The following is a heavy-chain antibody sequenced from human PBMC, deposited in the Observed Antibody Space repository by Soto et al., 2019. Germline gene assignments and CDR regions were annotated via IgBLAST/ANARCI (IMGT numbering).Heavy chain of an antibody. D-gene: IGHD2-15*01. Sequence: EVQLVESGGGLVQPGGSLRLSCAASGFTFSSYWMSWVRQAPGKGLEWVANIKQDRSEKYYVDSVKGRFTISRDNAKNSLYLQMNSLRAEDTAVYYCARVIVVVVAAFDYWGQGTLVTVSS. J-gene: IGHJ4*02. CDR1: GFTFSSYW. CDR2: IKQDRSEK. CDR3: ARVIVVVVAAFDY. V-gene: IGHV3-7*01.